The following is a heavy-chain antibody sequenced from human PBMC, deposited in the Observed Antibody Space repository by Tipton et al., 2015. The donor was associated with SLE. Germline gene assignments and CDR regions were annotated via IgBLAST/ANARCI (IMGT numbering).Heavy chain of an antibody. J-gene: IGHJ5*02. D-gene: IGHD3-9*01. CDR1: GFTFSSYW. Sequence: SLRLSCAASGFTFSSYWMHWVRQAPGKGLVWVSRINSDGSSTTYADSVKGRFTISRDNAKNTLYLQMNSLRAEDTAVYYCASPPPYDTGGSWGQGTLVPVSS. CDR3: ASPPPYDTGGS. V-gene: IGHV3-74*01. CDR2: INSDGSST.